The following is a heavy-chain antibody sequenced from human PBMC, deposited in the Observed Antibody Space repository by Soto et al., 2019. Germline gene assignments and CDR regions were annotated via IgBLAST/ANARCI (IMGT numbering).Heavy chain of an antibody. CDR3: VRGGYSGYVSY. Sequence: QVQLVESGGGLVKPGGSLRLSCAASGFTFSDFYMSWIRQAPGKGLEWVSYISNSGSATYAESVEGRFTISRDNPKNSLYLQMNSLRAEDAAMYYCVRGGYSGYVSYWGQGTLVTVSS. J-gene: IGHJ4*02. CDR1: GFTFSDFY. CDR2: ISNSGSAT. D-gene: IGHD5-12*01. V-gene: IGHV3-11*01.